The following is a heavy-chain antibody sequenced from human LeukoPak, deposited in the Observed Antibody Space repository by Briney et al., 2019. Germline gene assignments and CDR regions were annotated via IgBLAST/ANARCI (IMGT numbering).Heavy chain of an antibody. D-gene: IGHD3-22*01. CDR2: IYYSGST. Sequence: SETLSLTCTVSGGSISSGGYYWSWIRQHPGKGLEWIGYIYYSGSTYYNPSLKSRVTISVDTSKNQFSLKLSSVTAADTAVYYCARGITMDYYDSSGYLDGVSYFDYWGQGTLVTVSS. J-gene: IGHJ4*02. CDR3: ARGITMDYYDSSGYLDGVSYFDY. V-gene: IGHV4-31*03. CDR1: GGSISSGGYY.